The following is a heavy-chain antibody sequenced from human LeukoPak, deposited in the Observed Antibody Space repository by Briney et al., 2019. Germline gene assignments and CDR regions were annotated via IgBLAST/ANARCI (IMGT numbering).Heavy chain of an antibody. D-gene: IGHD3-10*01. V-gene: IGHV3-23*01. Sequence: PGGFLRLSCAASGFTFSSYAMSWVRQAPGKGLEWVSAISGSGGSTYYADSVKGRFTISRDNSKNTLYLQMNSLRAEDTAVYYCAKGYYGSGSYGWFDYWGQGTLVTVSS. J-gene: IGHJ4*02. CDR1: GFTFSSYA. CDR2: ISGSGGST. CDR3: AKGYYGSGSYGWFDY.